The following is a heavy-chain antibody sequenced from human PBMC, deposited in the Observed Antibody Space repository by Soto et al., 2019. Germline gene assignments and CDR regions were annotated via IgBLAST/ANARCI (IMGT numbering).Heavy chain of an antibody. CDR1: GGSITAVNSC. CDR3: ARGPPGDKVDY. D-gene: IGHD7-27*01. J-gene: IGHJ4*02. V-gene: IGHV4-30-4*01. Sequence: QVQLQESGPGLVKPSQTLSLTCTVSGGSITAVNSCWSWIRQSPDKGLEWLGHIYNGGTTHNNPSPTSXXTXPXXTTDNQSALKLSSVSAADTAVYDGARGPPGDKVDYWGQGTLVTVSS. CDR2: IYNGGTT.